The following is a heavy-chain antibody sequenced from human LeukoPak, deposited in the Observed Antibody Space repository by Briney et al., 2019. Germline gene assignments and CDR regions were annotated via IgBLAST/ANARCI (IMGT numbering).Heavy chain of an antibody. CDR3: AKTPGRRGVVITFFDY. Sequence: GGSLSLSCAASGFTFCDFYMTWIGQSQGMGWEWVSYLSSSGSAIYYADSVKGRFTISRNNAKNSLSLQMDRLRAEDTAMYYWAKTPGRRGVVITFFDYWGQGTLVTVSS. D-gene: IGHD3-22*01. J-gene: IGHJ4*02. CDR1: GFTFCDFY. CDR2: LSSSGSAI. V-gene: IGHV3-11*01.